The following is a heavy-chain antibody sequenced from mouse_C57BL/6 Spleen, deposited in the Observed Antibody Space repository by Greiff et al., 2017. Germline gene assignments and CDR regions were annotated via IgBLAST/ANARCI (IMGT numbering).Heavy chain of an antibody. CDR3: AREGMVTTVFDY. D-gene: IGHD2-2*01. CDR1: GYTFTSYW. V-gene: IGHV1-72*01. J-gene: IGHJ2*01. Sequence: QVQLKQPGAELVKPGASVKLSCKASGYTFTSYWMHWVKQRPGRGLEWIGRIDPNSGGTKYNEKFKSKATLTVDKPSSTAYMQLSSLTSEDSAVYYCAREGMVTTVFDYWGQGTTLTVSS. CDR2: IDPNSGGT.